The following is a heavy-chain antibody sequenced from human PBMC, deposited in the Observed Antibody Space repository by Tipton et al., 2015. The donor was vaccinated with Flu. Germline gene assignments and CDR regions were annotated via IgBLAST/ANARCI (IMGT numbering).Heavy chain of an antibody. CDR1: GFTFNNYA. D-gene: IGHD2-2*02. J-gene: IGHJ4*02. CDR3: AKELGYCRSSTCYKPFDY. V-gene: IGHV3-23*01. Sequence: SLRLSCAASGFTFNNYAMSWVRQAPGKGLEWVSGVSASGSGPTYADSVKGRFTISRDSSKNTLYLQMNSLRAEDTAVYYCAKELGYCRSSTCYKPFDYWGQGALVTVSS. CDR2: VSASGSGP.